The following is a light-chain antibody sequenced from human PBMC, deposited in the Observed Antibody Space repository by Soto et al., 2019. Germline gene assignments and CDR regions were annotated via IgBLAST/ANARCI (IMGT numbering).Light chain of an antibody. CDR1: TSDVGDYEH. CDR3: GLFTSSATWG. CDR2: DVI. V-gene: IGLV2-18*01. Sequence: QSALTQPPSVSGSPGQSVTISCTVITSDVGDYEHVSWYQLAPGTAPKLLISDVINRPSGVPDRFSGSRSGNTPSLTISGLQAEDEADYYCGLFTSSATWGLGGGTKLTVL. J-gene: IGLJ3*02.